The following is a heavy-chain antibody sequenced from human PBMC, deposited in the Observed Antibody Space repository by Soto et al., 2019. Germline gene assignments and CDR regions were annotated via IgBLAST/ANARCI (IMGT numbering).Heavy chain of an antibody. CDR2: IYHSGST. CDR3: ARYSSSWYDLDY. Sequence: QVQLQESGPGLVKPSWTRSLTCAVSGGSISSSNWWSWVRQPPGKGLEWIGEIYHSGSTNYNPSLKSRVTISVDKSKNQFSLKLSTVTAADTAVYYCARYSSSWYDLDYWGQGTLVTVPS. D-gene: IGHD6-13*01. J-gene: IGHJ4*02. V-gene: IGHV4-4*02. CDR1: GGSISSSNW.